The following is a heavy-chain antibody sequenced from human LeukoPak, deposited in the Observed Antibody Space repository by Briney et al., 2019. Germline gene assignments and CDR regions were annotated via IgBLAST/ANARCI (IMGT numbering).Heavy chain of an antibody. J-gene: IGHJ5*02. CDR1: GDSVSSNSAA. Sequence: SQTLSLTCAISGDSVSSNSAAWHWIRQSPSRGLEWLGRTYYRSKWYNDYAVSVKSRITINPDTSKNQFSLQLNSVTPEDTAVYYCARVKVDTASTDINWFDPWGQGTLVTVSS. D-gene: IGHD5-18*01. CDR3: ARVKVDTASTDINWFDP. CDR2: TYYRSKWYN. V-gene: IGHV6-1*01.